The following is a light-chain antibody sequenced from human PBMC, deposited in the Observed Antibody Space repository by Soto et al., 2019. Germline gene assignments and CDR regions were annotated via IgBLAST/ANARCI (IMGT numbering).Light chain of an antibody. Sequence: EIVLTQSPGTLSLSPAERATLFCRASQSVSSSYLAWYQQKPGQAPRLLIYVASSMATGIPDRFSGSGSGTDFTLTISRLEPEDFAVYYCQQYGSSPRTFGQGTKV. J-gene: IGKJ1*01. V-gene: IGKV3-20*01. CDR2: VAS. CDR3: QQYGSSPRT. CDR1: QSVSSSY.